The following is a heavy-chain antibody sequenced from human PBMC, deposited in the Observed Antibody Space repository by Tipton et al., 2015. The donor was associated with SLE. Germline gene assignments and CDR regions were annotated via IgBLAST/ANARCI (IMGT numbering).Heavy chain of an antibody. Sequence: TLSLTCTVSGGSMSTYYWSWIRLPPGKGLEWFGYIYYSGGTSYNPSLNSRVTISVDTSRNQFSLKLTSVTAADSAVYYCARYSLTNWHLDLWGRGTLVTVSS. J-gene: IGHJ2*01. CDR1: GGSMSTYY. V-gene: IGHV4-59*01. CDR2: IYYSGGT. D-gene: IGHD2-15*01. CDR3: ARYSLTNWHLDL.